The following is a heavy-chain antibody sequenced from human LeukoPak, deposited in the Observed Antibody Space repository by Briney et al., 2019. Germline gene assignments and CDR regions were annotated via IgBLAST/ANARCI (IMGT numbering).Heavy chain of an antibody. CDR3: ARVRAIFGVVIELSYGMDV. V-gene: IGHV1-18*01. D-gene: IGHD3-3*01. J-gene: IGHJ6*02. CDR2: ISAYNGNT. Sequence: GASVKVSCKASGYTFTSYGISWVRQAPGQGLEWMGWISAYNGNTNYAQKLQGGVTMTTDTSTSTAYMELRSLRSDDTAVYYCARVRAIFGVVIELSYGMDVWGQGTTVTVSS. CDR1: GYTFTSYG.